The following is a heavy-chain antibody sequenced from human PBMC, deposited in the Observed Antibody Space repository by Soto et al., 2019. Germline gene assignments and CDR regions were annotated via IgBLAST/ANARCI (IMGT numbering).Heavy chain of an antibody. D-gene: IGHD2-15*01. CDR3: AHLDGLPDPLDY. CDR2: ISGSGGST. Sequence: EVQLLESGGGLVQPGGSLRLSCAASGFTFSSYAMSWVRQAPGKGLEWVSAISGSGGSTYYADSVKGRFTISRDNSKNTLYLQMNSLRAEDTVVYYCAHLDGLPDPLDYWGQGTLVTVSS. CDR1: GFTFSSYA. V-gene: IGHV3-23*01. J-gene: IGHJ4*02.